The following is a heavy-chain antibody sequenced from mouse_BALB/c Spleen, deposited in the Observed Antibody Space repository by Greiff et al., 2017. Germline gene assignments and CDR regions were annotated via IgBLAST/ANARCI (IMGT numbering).Heavy chain of an antibody. V-gene: IGHV14-1*02. Sequence: VQLKESGAELVRPGASVKLSCKASGFNIKDYYMHWVKQRPEQGLEWIGWIDPENGNTIYDPKFQGKASITADTSSNTAYLQLSSLTSEDTAVYDCDRSDYRYHYAMDYWGQGTTVTVAS. J-gene: IGHJ4*01. CDR3: DRSDYRYHYAMDY. CDR1: GFNIKDYY. CDR2: IDPENGNT. D-gene: IGHD2-14*01.